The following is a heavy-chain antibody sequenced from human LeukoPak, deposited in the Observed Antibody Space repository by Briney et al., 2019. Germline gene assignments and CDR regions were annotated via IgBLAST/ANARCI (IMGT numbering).Heavy chain of an antibody. Sequence: PSETLSLTCAVYGGSFSGHYWSWIRQPPGKGLEWIGEINHSGSTNYNPSLKSRVTISVDTSKNQFSLKLNSVTATDTAVYYCARQSDGDYFDYWGHGTLVTVSS. CDR3: ARQSDGDYFDY. D-gene: IGHD4-17*01. V-gene: IGHV4-34*01. J-gene: IGHJ4*01. CDR2: INHSGST. CDR1: GGSFSGHY.